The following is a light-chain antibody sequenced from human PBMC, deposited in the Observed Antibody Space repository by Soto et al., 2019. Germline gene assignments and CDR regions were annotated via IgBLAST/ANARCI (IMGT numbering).Light chain of an antibody. J-gene: IGKJ1*01. V-gene: IGKV3-20*01. Sequence: EIVMTQSPATLSVSPGERATLSCGASQTVTSNYLAWYQQKPGQAPRLLIYGASNRATGIPDRFSGSGSGTDFTLTISRLEPEDFAVYYCQQYGSSPRTFGQGTKVDIK. CDR2: GAS. CDR1: QTVTSNY. CDR3: QQYGSSPRT.